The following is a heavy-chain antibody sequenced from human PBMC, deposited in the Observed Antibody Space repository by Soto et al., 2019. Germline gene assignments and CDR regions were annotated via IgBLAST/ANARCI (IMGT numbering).Heavy chain of an antibody. CDR2: ISASGNLI. CDR1: GFIFSNHA. V-gene: IGHV3-23*01. CDR3: AKRQGIGSAAKSFDF. Sequence: XGSLRLSCAASGFIFSNHAMSWVRQAPGKGLEWVSGISASGNLIYYADSVKGRFNMSRDNSKNTLYLQMNSLRAEDTAVYFCAKRQGIGSAAKSFDFWGQGTLVTVSS. J-gene: IGHJ4*02. D-gene: IGHD6-13*01.